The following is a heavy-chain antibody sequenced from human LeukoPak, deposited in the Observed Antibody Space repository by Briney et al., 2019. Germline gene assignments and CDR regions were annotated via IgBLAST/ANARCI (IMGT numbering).Heavy chain of an antibody. J-gene: IGHJ6*02. CDR1: GFTFNNYW. CDR3: ARRGTGHGMDV. Sequence: GGSLRLSCAASGFTFNNYWIHWVRQVPGKGLVWVSRINNDGSSASYVDSVKGRFTISRDNAKNALFLQMNSLRAEDTAVYYCARRGTGHGMDVWGQGTTVIVSS. D-gene: IGHD1-1*01. CDR2: INNDGSSA. V-gene: IGHV3-74*01.